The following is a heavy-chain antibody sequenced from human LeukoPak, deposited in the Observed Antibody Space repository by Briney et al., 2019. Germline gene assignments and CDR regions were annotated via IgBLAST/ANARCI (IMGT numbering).Heavy chain of an antibody. CDR2: IYYSGST. CDR3: ARGGVMTVWFDP. Sequence: SETLSLTCTVSGGSISSSSYYWGWIRQPPGKGLEWIGSIYYSGSTYYNPSLKSRVTISVDTSKNQFSLKLSSVTAADTAVYYCARGGVMTVWFDPWGQGTLVTVSS. V-gene: IGHV4-39*07. D-gene: IGHD3-16*01. J-gene: IGHJ5*02. CDR1: GGSISSSSYY.